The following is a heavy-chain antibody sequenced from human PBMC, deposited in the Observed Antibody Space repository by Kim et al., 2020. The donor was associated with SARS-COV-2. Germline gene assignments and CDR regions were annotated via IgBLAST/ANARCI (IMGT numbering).Heavy chain of an antibody. Sequence: ASVKVSCKASGYTFTTYDVSWVRQAPGQGLEWMGWISVYNGNTNYVQNLQGRVTMTADKSTSTAYMELRSLRSDDTAVYYCARLRSGWFVGYFDYWGQATLVTVSS. CDR3: ARLRSGWFVGYFDY. J-gene: IGHJ4*02. CDR1: GYTFTTYD. CDR2: ISVYNGNT. D-gene: IGHD6-19*01. V-gene: IGHV1-18*01.